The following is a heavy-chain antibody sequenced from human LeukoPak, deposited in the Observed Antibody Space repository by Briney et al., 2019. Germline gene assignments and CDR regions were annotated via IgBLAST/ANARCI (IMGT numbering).Heavy chain of an antibody. D-gene: IGHD2-21*01. Sequence: PGGSLRLSCAASGFTFSSYAMSRVRQAPGKGLEWVSGISDSGGSTYYADSVKGRFTISRDNSKNTLYLQMNSLRAEDTAIYYCAPPYYFDYWGQGTLVTVSS. CDR1: GFTFSSYA. CDR3: APPYYFDY. J-gene: IGHJ4*02. CDR2: ISDSGGST. V-gene: IGHV3-23*01.